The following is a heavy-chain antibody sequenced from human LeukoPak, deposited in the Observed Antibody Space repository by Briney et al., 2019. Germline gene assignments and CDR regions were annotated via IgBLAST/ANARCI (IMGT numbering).Heavy chain of an antibody. CDR2: INHSGST. Sequence: SETLSLTCAVSGESFSGYYWSWIRQPPGKGLEWIGEINHSGSTNYNPSLKSRVTISVDTSKNRFSLKLSSVTAADTAVYYCARARGAPFDYWGQGTLVTVSS. D-gene: IGHD3-10*01. V-gene: IGHV4-34*01. CDR1: GESFSGYY. CDR3: ARARGAPFDY. J-gene: IGHJ4*01.